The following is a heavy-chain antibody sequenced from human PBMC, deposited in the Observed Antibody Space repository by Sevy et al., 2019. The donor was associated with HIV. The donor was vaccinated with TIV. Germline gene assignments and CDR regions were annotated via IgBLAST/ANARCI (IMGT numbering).Heavy chain of an antibody. CDR3: ARDGDIVVVPAATNTYYYGMDV. CDR1: GYTFTSYG. D-gene: IGHD2-2*01. J-gene: IGHJ6*02. V-gene: IGHV1-18*01. CDR2: ISAYNGNT. Sequence: ASVKVSCKASGYTFTSYGISWVRQAPGQGLEWMGWISAYNGNTNYAQKLQGRVTMTTDTSTRTAYMELRSLRSDDTAVYYCARDGDIVVVPAATNTYYYGMDVWGQGTTVTVSS.